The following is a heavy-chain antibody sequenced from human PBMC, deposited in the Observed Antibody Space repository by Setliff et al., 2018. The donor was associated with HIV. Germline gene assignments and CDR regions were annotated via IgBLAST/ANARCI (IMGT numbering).Heavy chain of an antibody. D-gene: IGHD2-8*01. V-gene: IGHV1-69*13. J-gene: IGHJ3*02. CDR1: GYTFSDYY. CDR3: ARGEGYCTNGVCFLKAFDI. Sequence: SVKVSCKTSGYTFSDYYIHWVRQAPGQGLEWMGGIIPIFGTANYAQKFQGRVTITADESTSTAYMELSSLRSEDTAVYYCARGEGYCTNGVCFLKAFDIWGQGTMVTVSS. CDR2: IIPIFGTA.